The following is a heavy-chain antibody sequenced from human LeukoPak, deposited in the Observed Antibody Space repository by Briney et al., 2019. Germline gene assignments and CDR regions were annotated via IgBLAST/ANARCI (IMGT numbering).Heavy chain of an antibody. V-gene: IGHV3-23*01. J-gene: IGHJ6*02. CDR3: ARGTDTRRTNHFYYYGMDI. Sequence: GGSLRLSCAASGFTFSSYAMSWVRQVPGKGLEWVSVISGSGDNTYYADSVKGRFTISRDNSKNMLYLQMNSLRAEDTAVYYCARGTDTRRTNHFYYYGMDIWGQGTTVSVSS. CDR1: GFTFSSYA. D-gene: IGHD1-26*01. CDR2: ISGSGDNT.